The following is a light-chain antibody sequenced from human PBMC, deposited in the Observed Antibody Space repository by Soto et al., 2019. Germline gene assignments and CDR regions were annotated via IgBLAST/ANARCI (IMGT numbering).Light chain of an antibody. Sequence: QSVLTQPPSASGTPGQRVTISCSGSSSNIGANPINWYQQLPGTAPKLLIYNNDQRPSGVPDQFSASKSGTSASLAISGLQSEDEADYYCEAWDDSLYGAVLGGGTKVTVL. CDR1: SSNIGANP. V-gene: IGLV1-44*01. J-gene: IGLJ2*01. CDR3: EAWDDSLYGAV. CDR2: NND.